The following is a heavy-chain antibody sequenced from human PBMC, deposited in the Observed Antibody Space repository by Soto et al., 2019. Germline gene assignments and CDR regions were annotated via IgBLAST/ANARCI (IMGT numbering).Heavy chain of an antibody. V-gene: IGHV4-34*01. CDR1: GESFSGYY. CDR2: INHSGST. Sequence: SETLSLTCAVYGESFSGYYWTWIRQPPGKGLEWIGEINHSGSTNYNPSLKSRVTISVDTSKNQFSLKLSSVTAADTAVYYCATGYSSSPNNWFDPWGQGTLVTVSS. CDR3: ATGYSSSPNNWFDP. D-gene: IGHD6-6*01. J-gene: IGHJ5*02.